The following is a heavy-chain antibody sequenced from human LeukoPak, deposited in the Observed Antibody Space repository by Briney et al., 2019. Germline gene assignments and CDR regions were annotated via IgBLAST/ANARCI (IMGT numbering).Heavy chain of an antibody. CDR1: GFTFSNYA. CDR2: VSGSGRNT. Sequence: GGSLRLSCAGSGFTFSNYAMTWVHQAPGKGLEWVSSVSGSGRNTFYPDSVEGRFTISRDNSKNTLYLQMNSLRAEDTAVYYCARDPDSSGYYYLDYWGQGTLVTVSS. D-gene: IGHD3-22*01. CDR3: ARDPDSSGYYYLDY. J-gene: IGHJ4*02. V-gene: IGHV3-23*01.